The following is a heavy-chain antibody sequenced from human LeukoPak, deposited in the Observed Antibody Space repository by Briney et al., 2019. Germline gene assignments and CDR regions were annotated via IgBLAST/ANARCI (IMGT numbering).Heavy chain of an antibody. J-gene: IGHJ4*02. V-gene: IGHV3-23*01. Sequence: GGSLRLSCAASGFTFSSYAMSWVGQAPGKGLDGVSASSGSGGSTYYAYSLNGRFTISRDNSKNTMYLRMNSMRAEDTAVYSCAQDDTSGYDSTYWGQGTLVTVSS. D-gene: IGHD5-12*01. CDR3: AQDDTSGYDSTY. CDR2: SSGSGGST. CDR1: GFTFSSYA.